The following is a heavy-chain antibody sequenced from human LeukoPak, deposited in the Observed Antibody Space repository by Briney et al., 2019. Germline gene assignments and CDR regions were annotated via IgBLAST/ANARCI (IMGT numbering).Heavy chain of an antibody. D-gene: IGHD5-18*01. J-gene: IGHJ4*02. V-gene: IGHV3-23*01. CDR3: AKVVYGYSVADLDY. Sequence: PGGSLRLSCAASGFTFSSYAMSWVRQAPGKGLEWVSAISGSGGSTYYADSVKGRFTISRDNSKNTLYLQMNSLRAEDTAVYYCAKVVYGYSVADLDYWGQGTLVTVSS. CDR1: GFTFSSYA. CDR2: ISGSGGST.